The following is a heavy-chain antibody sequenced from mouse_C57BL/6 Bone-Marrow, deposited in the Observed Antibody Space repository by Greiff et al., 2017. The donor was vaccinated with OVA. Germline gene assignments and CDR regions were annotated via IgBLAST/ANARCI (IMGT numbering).Heavy chain of an antibody. Sequence: QVQLKESGAELARPGASVKLSCKASGYTFTSYGISWVKQRTGQGLEWIGEIYPRSGNTYYNEKFKGKATLTADKSSSTAYMELRSLTSEDSAVYFCARKDYDYDVSWFAYWGQGTLVTVYA. J-gene: IGHJ3*01. D-gene: IGHD2-4*01. CDR1: GYTFTSYG. CDR3: ARKDYDYDVSWFAY. CDR2: IYPRSGNT. V-gene: IGHV1-81*01.